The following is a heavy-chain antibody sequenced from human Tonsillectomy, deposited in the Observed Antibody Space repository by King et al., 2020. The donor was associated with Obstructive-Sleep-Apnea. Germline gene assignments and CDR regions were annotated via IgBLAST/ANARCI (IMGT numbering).Heavy chain of an antibody. D-gene: IGHD3-9*01. Sequence: QLQESGPGLVKPLQTLSPTFTVSGGSISSGGYYWSWIRPHPGNGLEWMGYIYDSGRTYYNPSLKRPGTISVDTSKNQFSLKLRSVTAADTAVYYCARRRGRYGFDPWGQGTLVTVSS. CDR3: ARRRGRYGFDP. J-gene: IGHJ5*02. CDR2: IYDSGRT. CDR1: GGSISSGGYY. V-gene: IGHV4-31*01.